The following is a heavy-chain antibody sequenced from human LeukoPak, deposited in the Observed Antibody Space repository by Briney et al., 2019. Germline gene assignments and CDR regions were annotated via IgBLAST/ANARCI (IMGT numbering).Heavy chain of an antibody. CDR3: ARGYEPRLGRWLQFADYYYYGMDV. Sequence: SETLSLTCTVSGGSISSYYWSWIRQPPGKGLEWIGYIYYSGSTNYNPSLKSRVTISVDASKNQFSLKLSSVTAADTAVYYCARGYEPRLGRWLQFADYYYYGMDVWGQGTTVTVSS. CDR1: GGSISSYY. CDR2: IYYSGST. V-gene: IGHV4-59*01. J-gene: IGHJ6*02. D-gene: IGHD5-24*01.